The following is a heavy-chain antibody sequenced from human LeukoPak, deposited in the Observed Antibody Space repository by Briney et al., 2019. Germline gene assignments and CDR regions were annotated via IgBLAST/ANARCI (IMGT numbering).Heavy chain of an antibody. J-gene: IGHJ5*02. CDR3: ARALVRGGDGFDP. Sequence: ASVKVSCKASGGTFSSYAISWVRQAPGQGLEWMGRIIPILGIANYAQKFQGRVTITADKSTCTAYMELSSLRSEDTAVYYCARALVRGGDGFDPWGQGTLVTVSS. CDR2: IIPILGIA. D-gene: IGHD3-10*01. V-gene: IGHV1-69*04. CDR1: GGTFSSYA.